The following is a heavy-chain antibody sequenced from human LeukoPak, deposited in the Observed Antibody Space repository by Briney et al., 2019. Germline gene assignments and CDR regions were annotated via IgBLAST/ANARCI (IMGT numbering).Heavy chain of an antibody. J-gene: IGHJ4*02. CDR1: GGSISSSSYY. D-gene: IGHD2-15*01. CDR3: ARHGSMVAVDY. CDR2: IYYSGST. Sequence: PSETLFLTCTVSGGSISSSSYYWGWIRQPPGKGLEWIGSIYYSGSTYYNPSLKSRVTISVDTSKNQFSLKLSSVTAADTAVYYCARHGSMVAVDYWGQGTLVTVSS. V-gene: IGHV4-39*01.